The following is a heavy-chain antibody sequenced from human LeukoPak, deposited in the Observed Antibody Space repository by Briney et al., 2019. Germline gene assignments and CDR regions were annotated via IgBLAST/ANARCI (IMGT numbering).Heavy chain of an antibody. CDR3: ARERGDDYGDYVAFDI. D-gene: IGHD4-17*01. CDR2: ISSSSSYI. Sequence: PGGSLRLSCAASGFTFSSYSMNWVRQAPGKGLEWVSSISSSSSYIYYADSVKGRFTISRDNSKNTLYLQMNSLRAEDTAVYYCARERGDDYGDYVAFDIWGQGTMVTVSS. CDR1: GFTFSSYS. V-gene: IGHV3-21*01. J-gene: IGHJ3*02.